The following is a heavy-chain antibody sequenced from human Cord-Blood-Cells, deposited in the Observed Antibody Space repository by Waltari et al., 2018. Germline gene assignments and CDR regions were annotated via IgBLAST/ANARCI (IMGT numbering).Heavy chain of an antibody. J-gene: IGHJ4*02. CDR3: ARDRGIQLWSKAGGFDY. D-gene: IGHD5-18*01. V-gene: IGHV1-69*06. Sequence: QVQPVQSGAEVKKPGSSVQVSCNAAGGTFSSDAIRWVRPAPGQGLEWMGWIIPIFGTANYAQKFQGRVTITADKSTSTAYMELSSLRSEDTAVYYCARDRGIQLWSKAGGFDYWGQGTLVTVSS. CDR1: GGTFSSDA. CDR2: IIPIFGTA.